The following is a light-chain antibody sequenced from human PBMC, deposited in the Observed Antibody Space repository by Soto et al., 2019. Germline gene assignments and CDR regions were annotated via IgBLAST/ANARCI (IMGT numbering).Light chain of an antibody. V-gene: IGLV1-47*01. CDR3: ATWDGSLSGVI. CDR2: KND. CDR1: SSNVGSNS. Sequence: QSVLTQPPSASGTPRQRVTIPCSGSSSNVGSNSVYWYQQSPGTAPKLLIYKNDQRPSGVPDRFSGSKSGTSASLAISALRSEDEADYHCATWDGSLSGVIFGGGTKLTVL. J-gene: IGLJ2*01.